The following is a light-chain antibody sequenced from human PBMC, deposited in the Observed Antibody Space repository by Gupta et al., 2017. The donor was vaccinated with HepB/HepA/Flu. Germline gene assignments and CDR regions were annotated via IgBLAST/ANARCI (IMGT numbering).Light chain of an antibody. V-gene: IGLV1-51*02. J-gene: IGLJ1*01. CDR1: SSNIGKNY. CDR3: GTWDSSLSAYV. Sequence: QSVLTQPPSVSAAPGQKVTISCSGSSSNIGKNYVSWYQQLPGTAPKLLIYENNKRPSGIPDRFSGSKSGTPATLGITGLQTGDEAEYYCGTWDSSLSAYVFGTGTKVTV. CDR2: ENN.